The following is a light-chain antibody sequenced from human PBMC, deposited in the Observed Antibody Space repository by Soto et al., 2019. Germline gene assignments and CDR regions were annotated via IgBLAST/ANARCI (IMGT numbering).Light chain of an antibody. CDR1: QSISTW. V-gene: IGKV1-5*03. Sequence: DIQMTQSPSTLSASVGDRVTITCRASQSISTWLAWYQHKPGKAPKLLLYQASSLEGGVPSRFSGSGSGTEFTLTISSLQPDDFATYDCQQYITYSRTFGQGTKVETK. J-gene: IGKJ2*02. CDR3: QQYITYSRT. CDR2: QAS.